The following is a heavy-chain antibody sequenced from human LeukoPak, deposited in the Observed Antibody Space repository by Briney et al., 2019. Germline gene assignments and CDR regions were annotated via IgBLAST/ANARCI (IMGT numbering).Heavy chain of an antibody. V-gene: IGHV4-59*08. Sequence: SETLSLTCTVSGGSTSSYYWSWIRQPPGKGLEWIGYIYYSGSTNYNPSLKSRVTISVDASKNQFSLKLSSVTAADTAVYYCARWNDNEYSSSGFDYWGQGTLVTVSS. CDR3: ARWNDNEYSSSGFDY. CDR2: IYYSGST. CDR1: GGSTSSYY. D-gene: IGHD6-6*01. J-gene: IGHJ4*02.